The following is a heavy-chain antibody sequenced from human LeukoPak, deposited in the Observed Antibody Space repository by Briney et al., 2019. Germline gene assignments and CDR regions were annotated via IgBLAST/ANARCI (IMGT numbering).Heavy chain of an antibody. D-gene: IGHD5-24*01. CDR1: GYTFTNYY. CDR3: ARDGYNPNGDYFDY. V-gene: IGHV1-46*01. CDR2: INPSGGST. J-gene: IGHJ4*02. Sequence: ASVKVSCKASGYTFTNYYIHWVRQAPGQGLECMGIINPSGGSTSYAQKFQGRVTMTRDMSTSTVYMELSSLKSEDTAVFYCARDGYNPNGDYFDYWGQGTLVTVSS.